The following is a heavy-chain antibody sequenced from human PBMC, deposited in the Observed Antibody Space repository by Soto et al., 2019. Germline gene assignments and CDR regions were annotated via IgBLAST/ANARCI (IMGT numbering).Heavy chain of an antibody. CDR2: ISYSGNP. Sequence: SETLSLTCTVSGGSISDSSYYWGWIRQPPGKGLEWIGYISYSGNPNYNPSLKSRVTISVDTSKNQFSLKLTSVTAADTAVYYCARSRYTSGWWTPPFDYWGQGTLVTVSS. CDR1: GGSISDSSYY. D-gene: IGHD6-19*01. CDR3: ARSRYTSGWWTPPFDY. V-gene: IGHV4-61*05. J-gene: IGHJ4*02.